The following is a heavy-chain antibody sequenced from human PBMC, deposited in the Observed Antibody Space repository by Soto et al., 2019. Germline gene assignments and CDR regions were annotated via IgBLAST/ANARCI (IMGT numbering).Heavy chain of an antibody. CDR2: IYYSGST. CDR3: ARPGVVGATHHLGYYYGMDV. CDR1: GGSISSGGYS. V-gene: IGHV4-31*03. J-gene: IGHJ6*02. D-gene: IGHD1-26*01. Sequence: SETLSLTCTVSGGSISSGGYSWSWIRQHPGKGLEWIGYIYYSGSTYYNPSLKSRVTISVDTSKNQFSLKLTSVTAADTAVYYCARPGVVGATHHLGYYYGMDVWGQGTTVTVSS.